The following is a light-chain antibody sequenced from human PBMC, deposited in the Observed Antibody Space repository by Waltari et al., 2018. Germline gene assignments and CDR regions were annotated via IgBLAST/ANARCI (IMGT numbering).Light chain of an antibody. CDR1: NSDVGAYNL. V-gene: IGLV2-23*01. CDR3: CSYGGSYTWV. CDR2: EAR. Sequence: QSALTQPASVSGSPGQAINISCTGTNSDVGAYNLVSWYQQYPGRAPRLMIYEARTRPSGVSNRFSASKSGNTASLTISGLQADDEADYYCCSYGGSYTWVFGGGTKVTVL. J-gene: IGLJ3*02.